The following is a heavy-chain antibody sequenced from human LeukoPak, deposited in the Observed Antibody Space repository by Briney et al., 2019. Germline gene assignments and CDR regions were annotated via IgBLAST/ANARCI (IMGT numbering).Heavy chain of an antibody. Sequence: SETLSLTCSVSGYSISSGHYWGWIRQPPGKGLDWIGSIYQSGITYYNPSLKSRVTISVDTSKNHFSLKLSSVTAADTAVYYCARVDTAMANNWFDPWGQGTLVTVSS. D-gene: IGHD5-18*01. CDR3: ARVDTAMANNWFDP. CDR1: GYSISSGHY. CDR2: IYQSGIT. J-gene: IGHJ5*02. V-gene: IGHV4-38-2*02.